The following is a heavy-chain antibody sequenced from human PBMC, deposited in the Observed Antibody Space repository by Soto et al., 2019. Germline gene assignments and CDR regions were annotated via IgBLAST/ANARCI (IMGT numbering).Heavy chain of an antibody. V-gene: IGHV1-69*12. CDR3: PREGTCRGGSCYPDWYFDL. CDR2: IIPLFGSP. D-gene: IGHD2-15*01. J-gene: IGHJ2*01. Sequence: QVQLVQSGAEVKKPGSSVKVSCRASGGTFSSYDISWVRQAPGQGLEWMGGIIPLFGSPKYAQKFQGRVTITADESTRAAYMELSRLTSEDTAVYYCPREGTCRGGSCYPDWYFDLWGRGTLVTVSS. CDR1: GGTFSSYD.